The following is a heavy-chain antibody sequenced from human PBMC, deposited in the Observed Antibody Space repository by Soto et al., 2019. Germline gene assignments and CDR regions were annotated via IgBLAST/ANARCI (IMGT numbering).Heavy chain of an antibody. D-gene: IGHD6-13*01. CDR2: ISSSSSTI. CDR3: ARHPERIAEIGWFDP. V-gene: IGHV3-48*01. CDR1: GFTFSSYS. Sequence: EVQLVESGGGLVQPGGSLRLSFAASGFTFSSYSMNWVRQAPGKGLEWVSYISSSSSTIYYADSVKGRFTISRDNANNSLYLQMNSLRAEDTAVYYCARHPERIAEIGWFDPWGQGTLVTVSS. J-gene: IGHJ5*02.